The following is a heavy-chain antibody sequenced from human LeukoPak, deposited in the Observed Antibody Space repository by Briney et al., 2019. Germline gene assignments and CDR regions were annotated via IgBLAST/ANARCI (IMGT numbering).Heavy chain of an antibody. D-gene: IGHD2-8*02. CDR1: GYTFTSYD. V-gene: IGHV1-8*03. J-gene: IGHJ5*02. Sequence: GASVKVSCKASGYTFTSYDINWVRQATGQGLEWMGWMDPNSGNTGYAQKFQGRVTITRNTSISTAYMELSILRSEDTAVYYCARAPYWGSSDDYNWFDPWGQGTLVTVSS. CDR2: MDPNSGNT. CDR3: ARAPYWGSSDDYNWFDP.